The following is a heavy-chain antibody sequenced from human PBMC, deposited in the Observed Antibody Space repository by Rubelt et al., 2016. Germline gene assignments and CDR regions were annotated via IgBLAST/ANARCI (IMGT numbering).Heavy chain of an antibody. CDR3: WKADSSGSYLYQYYGLDV. J-gene: IGHJ6*02. CDR2: ISSNGGYGGST. Sequence: EVQLLESGGGLVQPGGSLRLSCSASGFTFSSYAMYWVRQAPGTGLEYISGISSNGGYGGSTNYAESVKGRFTISRDNSENTLYLQMSSLRPGDTAVYHWWKADSSGSYLYQYYGLDVWGQGTTVTVSS. CDR1: GFTFSSYA. D-gene: IGHD3-22*01. V-gene: IGHV3-64D*09.